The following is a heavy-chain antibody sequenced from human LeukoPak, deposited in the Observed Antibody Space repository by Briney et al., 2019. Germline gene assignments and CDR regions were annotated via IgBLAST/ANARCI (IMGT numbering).Heavy chain of an antibody. CDR2: IYYSGST. V-gene: IGHV4-59*01. Sequence: PSETLSLTCTVSGGSISSYYWSWIRQPPGKGLEWIGYIYYSGSTNYNPSLKSRVTISVDTSKNQFSLKLSSVTAADTAVYYCARGHYYDSSGYYAPFDYWGQGTLVTVSS. CDR3: ARGHYYDSSGYYAPFDY. J-gene: IGHJ4*02. D-gene: IGHD3-22*01. CDR1: GGSISSYY.